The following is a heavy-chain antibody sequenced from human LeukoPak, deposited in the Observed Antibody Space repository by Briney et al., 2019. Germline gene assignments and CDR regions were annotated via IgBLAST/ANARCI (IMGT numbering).Heavy chain of an antibody. D-gene: IGHD3-10*01. CDR1: GGSISSYY. CDR2: IYYSGRT. V-gene: IGHV4-59*01. CDR3: ARGEGRRFGER. Sequence: SETLSLTCTVSGGSISSYYWSWIRQPPGKGLEWIGYIYYSGRTNYNPSLKSRVTISVDTSKNQFSLKLSSVTAADTAVYYCARGEGRRFGERWGQGTLVTVSS. J-gene: IGHJ4*02.